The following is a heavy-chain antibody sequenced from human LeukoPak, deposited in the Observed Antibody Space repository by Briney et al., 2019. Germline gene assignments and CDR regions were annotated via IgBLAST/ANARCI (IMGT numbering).Heavy chain of an antibody. Sequence: GESLKISCKGSGYGFNAYWIAWVRQMPGKGLEWMGIIYPDDSDTRYSPSFQGQVTISADKSVRTAYLQWSSLKASDTAMYYCARPNITSYYDSRGYDAFDVWGQGTMVTVSS. CDR2: IYPDDSDT. V-gene: IGHV5-51*01. D-gene: IGHD3-22*01. CDR3: ARPNITSYYDSRGYDAFDV. J-gene: IGHJ3*01. CDR1: GYGFNAYW.